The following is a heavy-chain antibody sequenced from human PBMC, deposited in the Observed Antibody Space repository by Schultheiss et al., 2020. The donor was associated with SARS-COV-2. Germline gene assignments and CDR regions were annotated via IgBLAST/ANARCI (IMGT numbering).Heavy chain of an antibody. CDR2: IYYSGST. V-gene: IGHV4-59*01. J-gene: IGHJ1*01. CDR1: GGSLRNYY. Sequence: SETLSLTCTVSGGSLRNYYWVWIRQPPGKGLEWIGYIYYSGSTNYNPSLKSRVTISVDTSKNQFSLKLSSVTAADTAVYYCTRGPVTNCAGADCLPRFWGQGTLVTVSS. D-gene: IGHD2-21*02. CDR3: TRGPVTNCAGADCLPRF.